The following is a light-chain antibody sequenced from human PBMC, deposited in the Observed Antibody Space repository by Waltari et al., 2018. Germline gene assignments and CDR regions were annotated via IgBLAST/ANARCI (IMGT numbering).Light chain of an antibody. CDR2: GAS. J-gene: IGKJ1*01. CDR1: QSVSSN. Sequence: EIVMTQSPATVSASPGEGVTLSCRAGQSVSSNLAWYQQKPGQATRLLIYGASTRATGIPARFRGSGSGTEFTLTISGLQSEDFAVYYCQEYNHWLRRTFGQGTKVEMK. V-gene: IGKV3-15*01. CDR3: QEYNHWLRRT.